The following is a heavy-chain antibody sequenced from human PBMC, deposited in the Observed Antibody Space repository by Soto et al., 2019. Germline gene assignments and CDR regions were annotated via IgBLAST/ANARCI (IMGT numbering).Heavy chain of an antibody. J-gene: IGHJ6*02. CDR2: IIPIFGTA. CDR3: ARGPVITMVRGSDYYYYGMDV. Sequence: SVKVSCKASGGTFSSYAISWVRQAPGQGLEWMGGIIPIFGTANYAQKFQGRVTITADESTSTAYMELSSLRSEDTAVYYCARGPVITMVRGSDYYYYGMDVWGQGTTVTVSS. D-gene: IGHD3-10*01. CDR1: GGTFSSYA. V-gene: IGHV1-69*13.